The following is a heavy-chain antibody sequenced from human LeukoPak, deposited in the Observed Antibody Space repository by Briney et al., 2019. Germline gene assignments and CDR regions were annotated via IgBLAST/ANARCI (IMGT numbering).Heavy chain of an antibody. D-gene: IGHD2-21*02. CDR3: ARDSSPYCGDDCYFDAFDL. Sequence: GGSLRLSCAASELTFGSYWMTWVRQAPGKGLEWVANINRDGSKNHFVDSVKGRFTISRDNAKNFLYLQMNSLRAEDTAVYFCARDSSPYCGDDCYFDAFDLWGQGTMVTVS. V-gene: IGHV3-7*03. J-gene: IGHJ3*01. CDR1: ELTFGSYW. CDR2: INRDGSKN.